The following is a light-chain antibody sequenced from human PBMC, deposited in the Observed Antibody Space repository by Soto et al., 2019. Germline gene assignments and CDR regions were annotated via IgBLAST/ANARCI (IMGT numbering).Light chain of an antibody. CDR2: AAS. CDR3: QQSYSSPFT. Sequence: DIQMTQAPSSPSASVGDRVTITCRASQPIATSLNWYQQKPGNAPRILIYAASRLQSGVPVRFSGSGSGTDFTLTISSLQPEDFATYYCQQSYSSPFTCGPGTTVDIK. V-gene: IGKV1-39*01. J-gene: IGKJ3*01. CDR1: QPIATS.